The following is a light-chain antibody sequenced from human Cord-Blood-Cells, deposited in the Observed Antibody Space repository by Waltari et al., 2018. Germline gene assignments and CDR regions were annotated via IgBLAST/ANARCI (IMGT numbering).Light chain of an antibody. J-gene: IGLJ3*02. V-gene: IGLV7-43*01. CDR1: TGAVTSGYY. Sequence: QTVVTHEPSLTVSPGGTVTLTCASSTGAVTSGYYPNWCPQKPGQTPRALIYSTSNKPSCTLARFSGSHLGGKAALTLSGVQPEDEAEYYCLLYYGGAWVFGGGTKLTVL. CDR3: LLYYGGAWV. CDR2: STS.